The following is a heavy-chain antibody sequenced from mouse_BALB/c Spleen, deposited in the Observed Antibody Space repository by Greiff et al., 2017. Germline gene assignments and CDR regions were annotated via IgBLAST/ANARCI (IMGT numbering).Heavy chain of an antibody. Sequence: QVQLQQSGAELMKPGASVKISCKATGYTFSSYWIEWVKQRPGHGLEWIGEILPGSGSTNYNEKFKGKATFTADTSSNTAYMQLSSLTSEDSAVYYCAYGNYVRFAYWGQGTLVTVSA. CDR3: AYGNYVRFAY. J-gene: IGHJ3*01. CDR2: ILPGSGST. D-gene: IGHD2-1*01. V-gene: IGHV1-9*01. CDR1: GYTFSSYW.